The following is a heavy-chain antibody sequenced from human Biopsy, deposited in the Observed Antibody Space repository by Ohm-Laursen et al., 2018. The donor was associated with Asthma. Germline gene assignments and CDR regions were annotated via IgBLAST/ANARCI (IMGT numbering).Heavy chain of an antibody. CDR3: ALSQDSGFDDHSPSWFDP. D-gene: IGHD3-9*01. CDR2: IYWDDYN. Sequence: TQTLTLTYSFSGFSLRTPGVGVGWIRQSSGKALEWLALIYWDDYNLFRPSLKRRLTITKDPSKNQVVLTMTKMDPVDSGTYYCALSQDSGFDDHSPSWFDPWGQGTLVTVSS. CDR1: GFSLRTPGVG. V-gene: IGHV2-5*02. J-gene: IGHJ5*02.